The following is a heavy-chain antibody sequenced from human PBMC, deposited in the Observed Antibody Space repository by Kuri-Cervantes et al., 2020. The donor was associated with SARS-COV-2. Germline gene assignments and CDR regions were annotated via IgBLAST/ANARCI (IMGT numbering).Heavy chain of an antibody. Sequence: ASVKVSCKASGYTFTSYDINWVRQATGQGLEWMGWMNPNSGNTGYAQKFQGRVTITRNTSISTAYMELSSLRSEDTAVCYCATDLMVRGVIRLDYWGQGTLVTVSS. CDR1: GYTFTSYD. D-gene: IGHD3-10*01. J-gene: IGHJ4*02. V-gene: IGHV1-8*03. CDR2: MNPNSGNT. CDR3: ATDLMVRGVIRLDY.